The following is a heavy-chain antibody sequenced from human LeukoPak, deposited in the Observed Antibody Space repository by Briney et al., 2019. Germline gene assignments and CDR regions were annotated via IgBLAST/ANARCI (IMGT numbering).Heavy chain of an antibody. D-gene: IGHD1-1*01. J-gene: IGHJ3*02. CDR2: ISSSGSTI. Sequence: TGGSLRLSCAASGFTFSSYEMNWVRQAPGKGLEWVSYISSSGSTIYYADSVKGRFTISRDNAKNSLYLQMNSLRAEDTAVYYCARGDNWNDDAFDIWGQGTMVTVSS. CDR3: ARGDNWNDDAFDI. V-gene: IGHV3-48*03. CDR1: GFTFSSYE.